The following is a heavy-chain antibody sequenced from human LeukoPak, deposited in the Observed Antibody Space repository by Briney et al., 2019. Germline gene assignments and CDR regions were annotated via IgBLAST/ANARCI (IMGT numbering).Heavy chain of an antibody. Sequence: SETLSLTCAVYGGSFSGYYWSWIRQPPGKGLEGMGEINHSGSTNYNPSLTIQVTISVATSKNQFSLKLRSGTPADTALSSYSPPSYTNGFDNWGQGALVTVSS. CDR1: GGSFSGYY. D-gene: IGHD2-8*01. J-gene: IGHJ4*02. CDR2: INHSGST. CDR3: SPPSYTNGFDN. V-gene: IGHV4-34*03.